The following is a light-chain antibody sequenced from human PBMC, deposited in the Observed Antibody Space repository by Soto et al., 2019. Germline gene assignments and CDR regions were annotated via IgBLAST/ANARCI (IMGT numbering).Light chain of an antibody. V-gene: IGLV2-14*01. CDR1: SGDIGSYNR. J-gene: IGLJ1*01. CDR3: SSYTNINTSACV. Sequence: QSALTQPASVSGSPGQSITISCTGTSGDIGSYNRVSWYQQHPGKAPKLIIYEVTDRPSSVSNRFSGSKSCNTASLTISALQAEDEAEYYCSSYTNINTSACVFGTGTKVTVL. CDR2: EVT.